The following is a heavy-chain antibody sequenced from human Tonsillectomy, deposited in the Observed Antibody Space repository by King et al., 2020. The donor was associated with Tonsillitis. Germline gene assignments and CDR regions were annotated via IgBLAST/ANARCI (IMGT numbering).Heavy chain of an antibody. CDR1: GGSFNDYF. CDR3: ASDRRVSSGLYYYYGMDV. J-gene: IGHJ6*02. CDR2: INQSGST. D-gene: IGHD6-19*01. V-gene: IGHV4-34*01. Sequence: VQLQQWGAGLLKPSETLSLTCAVSGGSFNDYFCTWIRQPPGKGLEWIGEINQSGSTNYNPSLKSRVTISVDTSKNQFSLKLSSLTDADTAVYYCASDRRVSSGLYYYYGMDVWGQGTKVTVSS.